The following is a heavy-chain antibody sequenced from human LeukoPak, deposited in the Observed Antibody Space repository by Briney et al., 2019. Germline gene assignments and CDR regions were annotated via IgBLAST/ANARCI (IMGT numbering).Heavy chain of an antibody. CDR3: VRDWGYDSSGYWQKYFDT. J-gene: IGHJ4*02. V-gene: IGHV3-74*01. CDR1: GFTFSTFW. D-gene: IGHD3-22*01. CDR2: INHDGSST. Sequence: GGSLRLSCAASGFTFSTFWMHWVRQAPGKGLVWVSRINHDGSSTNYADSVRGRFTISRDNAKNTLYLQMNSLRAEDTAVYYCVRDWGYDSSGYWQKYFDTWGQGTLVTVSS.